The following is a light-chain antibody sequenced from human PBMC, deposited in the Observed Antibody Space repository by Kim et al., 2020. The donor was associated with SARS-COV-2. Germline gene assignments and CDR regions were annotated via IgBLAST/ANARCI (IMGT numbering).Light chain of an antibody. CDR1: RSNIGNDY. Sequence: GQKVTISCSGSRSNIGNDYVTWYQQLPGTAPKLLIYDHNKRPSGVPDRFSGSKSGTSATLGITGLQTGDEADYYCGAWDSSLSAVVFGGGTQLTVL. CDR3: GAWDSSLSAVV. CDR2: DHN. V-gene: IGLV1-51*01. J-gene: IGLJ7*01.